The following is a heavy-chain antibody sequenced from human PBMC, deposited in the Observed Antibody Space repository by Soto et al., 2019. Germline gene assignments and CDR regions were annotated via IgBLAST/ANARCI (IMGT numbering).Heavy chain of an antibody. J-gene: IGHJ4*02. CDR1: GFSFVNYA. D-gene: IGHD6-19*01. V-gene: IGHV3-23*01. CDR3: AKATTNGGWFNPFDS. Sequence: GGSLTLSCAASGFSFVNYAMNWVRQAPGKGLEWVSGLSGSGTSTYYADSVKGRFTISRDNSRDTLFLQMNSLTADDTAVYYCAKATTNGGWFNPFDSWGQGARVTAPQ. CDR2: LSGSGTST.